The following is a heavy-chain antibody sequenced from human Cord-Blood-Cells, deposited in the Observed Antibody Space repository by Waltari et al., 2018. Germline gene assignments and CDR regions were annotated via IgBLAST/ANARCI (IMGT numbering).Heavy chain of an antibody. J-gene: IGHJ4*02. CDR3: ARDPEYGDDY. V-gene: IGHV3-66*01. CDR2: IYSGGST. D-gene: IGHD4-17*01. Sequence: EVQLVESGGGLVQPGGSLRLSCAASGFTVSSNYMSWVRQAPGKGLEWVSVIYSGGSTYSADSVKGGCTISRDKSKNALYLQMNSLRPEDTAVYYCARDPEYGDDYWGQGTLVTVSS. CDR1: GFTVSSNY.